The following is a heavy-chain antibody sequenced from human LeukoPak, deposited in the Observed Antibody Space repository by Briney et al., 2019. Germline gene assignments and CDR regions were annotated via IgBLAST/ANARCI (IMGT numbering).Heavy chain of an antibody. D-gene: IGHD3-10*01. CDR1: GFTFSSYA. CDR2: ISYDGSNK. Sequence: PGGSLRLSCAASGFTFSSYAMHWVRQAPGKGLEWVAVISYDGSNKYYADSVKGRFTISRDNSKNTLYLQMNSLRAEDTAVYYCAGGGVRGVTLGNDYWGQGTLATVSS. J-gene: IGHJ4*02. V-gene: IGHV3-30*04. CDR3: AGGGVRGVTLGNDY.